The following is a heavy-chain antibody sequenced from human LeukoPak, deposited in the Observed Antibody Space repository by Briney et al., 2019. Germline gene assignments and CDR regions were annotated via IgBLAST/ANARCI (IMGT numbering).Heavy chain of an antibody. CDR1: GYTFTSYA. Sequence: ASVKVSCKASGYTFTSYAMHWVRQAPGQRLEWMGWIHAGNGNTKYSQKFQGRVTITRDTSASTAYMELSSLRSEDTGVYYCGKSAPSGFDPWGQGTLVTVSS. CDR2: IHAGNGNT. V-gene: IGHV1-3*01. J-gene: IGHJ5*02. CDR3: GKSAPSGFDP.